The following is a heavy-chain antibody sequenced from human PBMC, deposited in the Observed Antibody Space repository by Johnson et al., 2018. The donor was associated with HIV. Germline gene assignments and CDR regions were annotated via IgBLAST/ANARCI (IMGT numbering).Heavy chain of an antibody. V-gene: IGHV3-30-3*01. Sequence: QMLLVESGGGVVQPGRSLRLSCAASGFTFSSYAMHWVRQAPGKGLEWVAVISYDGSNKYYADSVKCRFTISRDNSKNTLYLQMNSLRAEDTAVYYCARRGYSSSGGAFDIWDQGTMVTVSS. CDR3: ARRGYSSSGGAFDI. CDR1: GFTFSSYA. J-gene: IGHJ3*02. CDR2: ISYDGSNK. D-gene: IGHD6-6*01.